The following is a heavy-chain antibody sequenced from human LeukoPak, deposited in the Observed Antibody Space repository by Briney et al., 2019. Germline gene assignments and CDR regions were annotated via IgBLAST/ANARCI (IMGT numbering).Heavy chain of an antibody. V-gene: IGHV3-48*01. CDR3: ARGPYSYGYANDY. Sequence: PGGSLRLSCAASGFTFSSHSMNWVRQAPGKGLEWVSYISSSSSTIYYADSVKGRFTISRDNAKNSLYLQMNSLRAEDTAVYYCARGPYSYGYANDYWGQGTLVTVSS. J-gene: IGHJ4*02. CDR2: ISSSSSTI. CDR1: GFTFSSHS. D-gene: IGHD5-18*01.